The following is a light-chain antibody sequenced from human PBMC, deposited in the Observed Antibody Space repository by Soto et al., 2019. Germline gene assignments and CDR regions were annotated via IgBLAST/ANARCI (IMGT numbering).Light chain of an antibody. CDR3: QQYGSPEWT. CDR1: QSVSSNY. CDR2: GAS. J-gene: IGKJ1*01. Sequence: ETVWTQSPGTLSLSPGERATLSCRASQSVSSNYLAWYQQKPGQAPRLLIYGASTRATGIPDRFSGSVSGTDFTLTISRLEPEDFAVYYCQQYGSPEWTFGQGTKVEIK. V-gene: IGKV3-20*01.